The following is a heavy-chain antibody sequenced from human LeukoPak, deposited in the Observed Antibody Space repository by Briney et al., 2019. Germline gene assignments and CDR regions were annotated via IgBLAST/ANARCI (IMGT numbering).Heavy chain of an antibody. CDR1: RFTFSSYS. D-gene: IGHD3-22*01. V-gene: IGHV3-21*01. Sequence: PGGSLRLSCAASRFTFSSYSMIWVRQAPGKGLEWVSSISSSSSSIYYADSVKGRFTISRDNAKHSLYLQMNSLRAEDTAVYYCARASKYYYGSSGYPLDYWGQGTLVTVSS. J-gene: IGHJ4*02. CDR2: ISSSSSSI. CDR3: ARASKYYYGSSGYPLDY.